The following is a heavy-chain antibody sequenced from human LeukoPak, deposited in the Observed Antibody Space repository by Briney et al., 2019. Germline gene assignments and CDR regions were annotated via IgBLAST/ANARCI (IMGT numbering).Heavy chain of an antibody. J-gene: IGHJ6*03. V-gene: IGHV3-21*06. Sequence: GGSLRLSCAASGFTFSIYSVTWVRQAPGKGLEWVASISSTSSYIYYADSVRGRFTISRDNAQYLAYLQMNSLRAEDTAVYYCATTGQTTDYYYYYMDVWGKGTTVTVSS. CDR1: GFTFSIYS. D-gene: IGHD1-7*01. CDR2: ISSTSSYI. CDR3: ATTGQTTDYYYYYMDV.